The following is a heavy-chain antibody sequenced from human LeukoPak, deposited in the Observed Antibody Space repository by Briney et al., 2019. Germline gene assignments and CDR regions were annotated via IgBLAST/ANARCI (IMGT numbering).Heavy chain of an antibody. Sequence: GGSLKLSCAASRFTFSRYAMSWVRQAPGKGLEWVAAISGSGGSTKYADSLKGRFTISRDNSKNTLYLQLNSLRAEDTAVYYCAREDYDIVTGYPYYFDYWGQGTLVTVSS. J-gene: IGHJ4*02. CDR3: AREDYDIVTGYPYYFDY. V-gene: IGHV3-23*01. D-gene: IGHD3-9*01. CDR2: ISGSGGST. CDR1: RFTFSRYA.